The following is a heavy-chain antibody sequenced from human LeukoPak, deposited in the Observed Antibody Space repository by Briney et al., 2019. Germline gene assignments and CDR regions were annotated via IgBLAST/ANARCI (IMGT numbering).Heavy chain of an antibody. CDR3: AREAGYYDSSGYVYYFDY. CDR1: GGSISSGSYY. CDR2: IYTSGST. J-gene: IGHJ4*02. D-gene: IGHD3-22*01. V-gene: IGHV4-61*02. Sequence: PSQTLSLTCTVSGGSISSGSYYWSWIRQPAGKGLEWIGRIYTSGSTNYNPSLKSRVTMSVDTSKNQFSLKLSSVTAADTAVYYCAREAGYYDSSGYVYYFDYWGQGTLVTVSS.